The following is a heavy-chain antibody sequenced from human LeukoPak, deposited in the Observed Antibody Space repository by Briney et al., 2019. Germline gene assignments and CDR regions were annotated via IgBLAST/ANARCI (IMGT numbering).Heavy chain of an antibody. Sequence: SDTLSLTCSVSGGSVSSFSWSWIPQPPGKRLEWIGNIYTSVPSSYKPSLTSRDAVSIHVSKNHLPLTLHSVTPAHTRVYHCARLGKGGKASLIHSFFYYMAVWGKGTSVTVSS. CDR3: ARLGKGGKASLIHSFFYYMAV. D-gene: IGHD4-23*01. V-gene: IGHV4-4*09. CDR1: GGSVSSFS. CDR2: IYTSVPS. J-gene: IGHJ6*03.